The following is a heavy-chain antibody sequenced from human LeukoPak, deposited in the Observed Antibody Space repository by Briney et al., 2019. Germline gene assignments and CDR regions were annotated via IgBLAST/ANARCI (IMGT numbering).Heavy chain of an antibody. V-gene: IGHV4-61*02. CDR1: GGSISSWSYY. CDR3: ARVPYYYDSSDSGFDI. D-gene: IGHD3-22*01. Sequence: SETLSLTCTVSGGSISSWSYYWSWIRQPAGKGLEWIGRIYTNGSTNYNPSLKSRVTISLDTSKSQFSLRLSSVTAADTAVYYCARVPYYYDSSDSGFDIWGQGTMVTVSS. CDR2: IYTNGST. J-gene: IGHJ3*02.